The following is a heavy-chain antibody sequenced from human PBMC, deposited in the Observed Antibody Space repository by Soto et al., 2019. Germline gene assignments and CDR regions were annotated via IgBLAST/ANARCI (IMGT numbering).Heavy chain of an antibody. CDR3: ARVSYDLVYYFDF. J-gene: IGHJ4*02. CDR1: GGSISTYY. V-gene: IGHV4-59*07. D-gene: IGHD3-16*01. CDR2: VYYNGFT. Sequence: QVQLRESGPGLVKPSDTLSLICTVSGGSISTYYWSWIRQPPGKGLEWIASVYYNGFTNYNPSLMSRVTMSVDPFRNQFSLRLNSVTAADTAMYYCARVSYDLVYYFDFWGQGTLVTVSS.